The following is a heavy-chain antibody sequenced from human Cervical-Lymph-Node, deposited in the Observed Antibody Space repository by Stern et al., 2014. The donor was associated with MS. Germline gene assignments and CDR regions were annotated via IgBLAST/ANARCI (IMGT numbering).Heavy chain of an antibody. D-gene: IGHD1-1*01. CDR1: GYTFTNNW. Sequence: EVQLVESGAEVKKPGESLKISCKGSGYTFTNNWIAWVRQMPGKGLEWMGIIYPDDSDIRYSPSFQGQVTISADKSIRTAYLQWSSLKAADSAVYYWARPPPRRKWDDPNYGMDVWGQGTTVTVSS. J-gene: IGHJ6*02. CDR2: IYPDDSDI. CDR3: ARPPPRRKWDDPNYGMDV. V-gene: IGHV5-51*03.